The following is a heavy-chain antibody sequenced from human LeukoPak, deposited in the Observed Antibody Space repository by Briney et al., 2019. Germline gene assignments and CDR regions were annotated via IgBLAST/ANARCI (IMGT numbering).Heavy chain of an antibody. CDR2: ISYDGSNK. D-gene: IGHD3-10*01. CDR3: ARSPRPLDYRSCMDV. V-gene: IGHV3-30*04. CDR1: GFTFSSYA. Sequence: GRSLRLSCAASGFTFSSYAMHWVRQAPGKGLEWVAVISYDGSNKYYADSVKGRFTISRDNSKNTLYLQMNSLRAEDTAVYYCARSPRPLDYRSCMDVWGKGTTVTVSS. J-gene: IGHJ6*04.